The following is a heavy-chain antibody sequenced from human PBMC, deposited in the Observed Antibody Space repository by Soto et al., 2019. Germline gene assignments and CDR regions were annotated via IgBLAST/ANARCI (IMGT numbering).Heavy chain of an antibody. Sequence: SGESLKISCTGSGYSFAGYWITWVRQKPGKGLEWMGRIDPSDSQTYYSPSFRGHVTISVTKSITTVFLQWSSLRASDTAMYYCARQIYDSDTGPNFQYYFDSWGQGTPVTVSS. D-gene: IGHD3-22*01. V-gene: IGHV5-10-1*01. J-gene: IGHJ4*02. CDR1: GYSFAGYW. CDR2: IDPSDSQT. CDR3: ARQIYDSDTGPNFQYYFDS.